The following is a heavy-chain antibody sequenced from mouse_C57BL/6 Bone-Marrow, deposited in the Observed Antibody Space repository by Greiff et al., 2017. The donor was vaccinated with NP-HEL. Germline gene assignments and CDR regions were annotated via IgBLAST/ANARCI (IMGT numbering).Heavy chain of an antibody. CDR3: ARYGSSFPYWYVDV. D-gene: IGHD1-1*01. CDR1: GYTFTSYD. CDR2: IYPRDGST. V-gene: IGHV1-85*01. Sequence: QVHVKQSGPELVKPGASVKLSCKASGYTFTSYDINWVKQRPGQGLAWIGWIYPRDGSTKYNEKFKGKATLTVATSSSTAYMELHSLTSEDSAVYFCARYGSSFPYWYVDVWGTGTTVTVSS. J-gene: IGHJ1*03.